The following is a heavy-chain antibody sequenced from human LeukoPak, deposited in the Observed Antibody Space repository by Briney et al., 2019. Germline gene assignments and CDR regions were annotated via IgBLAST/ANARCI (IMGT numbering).Heavy chain of an antibody. CDR3: ARVRESSPYYYYYYYMDV. V-gene: IGHV3-21*01. CDR1: GFTFSSYS. J-gene: IGHJ6*03. Sequence: GGSLRLSCAASGFTFSSYSMNWVRHAPGKGLEWVSSISSSSSYIYYADSVKGRFTISRDNAKNSLYLQMNSLRAEDTAVYYCARVRESSPYYYYYYYMDVWGKGTTVTVSS. CDR2: ISSSSSYI. D-gene: IGHD1-26*01.